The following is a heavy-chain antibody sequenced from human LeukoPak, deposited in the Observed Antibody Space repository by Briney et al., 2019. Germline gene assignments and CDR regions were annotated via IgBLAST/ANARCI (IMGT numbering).Heavy chain of an antibody. D-gene: IGHD6-19*01. J-gene: IGHJ4*02. CDR2: ISSSGSTI. CDR3: ASSARDF. Sequence: PGESLRLSCAVSRVTFSSYEMNWVRQAPGKGLEGVSYISSSGSTIYSADSVKGRFTTSRDNANNSLYLQMNSLRAEDTAVYYCASSARDFWGQGTLVTVSS. CDR1: RVTFSSYE. V-gene: IGHV3-48*03.